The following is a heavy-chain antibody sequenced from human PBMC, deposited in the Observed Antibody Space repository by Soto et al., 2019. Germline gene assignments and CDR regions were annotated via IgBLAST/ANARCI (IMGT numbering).Heavy chain of an antibody. CDR1: GFTFSSYA. Sequence: VQLLESGGGLVQPGGSLRLSCAASGFTFSSYAMSWVRQAPGKGLEWVSAISGSGGSTYYADSVKGRFTISRDNSKNTLYMQMNSLRAEDTAVYYCAKKGREITFGGVIADWGQGTLVTVSS. CDR3: AKKGREITFGGVIAD. D-gene: IGHD3-16*02. CDR2: ISGSGGST. J-gene: IGHJ4*02. V-gene: IGHV3-23*01.